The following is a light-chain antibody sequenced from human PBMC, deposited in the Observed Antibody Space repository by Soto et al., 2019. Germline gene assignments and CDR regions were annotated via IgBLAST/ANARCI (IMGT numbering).Light chain of an antibody. J-gene: IGKJ2*01. CDR2: AAS. V-gene: IGKV1-6*01. CDR1: QGIRRD. Sequence: AIQMTQSPSSLSASVGDRVTITCRASQGIRRDLGWYQQKPGKAPKLLIYAASSLQSGVPSRFSGRGSGTDFTRTISSLQPEDFATYYCLQDYNYPYTFGQGTKLEIK. CDR3: LQDYNYPYT.